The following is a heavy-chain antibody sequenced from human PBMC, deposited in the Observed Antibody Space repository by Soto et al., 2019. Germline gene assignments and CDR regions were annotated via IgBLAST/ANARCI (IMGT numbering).Heavy chain of an antibody. Sequence: EVQLLESGGGLVQPGGSLRLSCAASGFTFSNYGMTWVRQAPGKGLEWVSALTSGGSTYYADSVKGRFTISRDNSKETLYLQMKSLRAEEAAVYYCASVGVAGCGAFEIWGQGTMVTVSS. CDR1: GFTFSNYG. D-gene: IGHD6-19*01. J-gene: IGHJ3*02. CDR3: ASVGVAGCGAFEI. V-gene: IGHV3-23*01. CDR2: LTSGGST.